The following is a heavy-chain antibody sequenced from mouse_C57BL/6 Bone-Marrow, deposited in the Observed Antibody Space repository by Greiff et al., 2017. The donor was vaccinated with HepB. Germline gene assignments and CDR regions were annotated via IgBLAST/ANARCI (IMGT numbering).Heavy chain of an antibody. CDR1: GYTFTSYW. J-gene: IGHJ2*01. V-gene: IGHV1-55*01. CDR3: ASELYDYDDY. CDR2: IYPGSGST. Sequence: QVQLQQPGAELVKPGASVKMSCKASGYTFTSYWITWVKQRPGQGLEWIGDIYPGSGSTNYTEKFKSKATLTVDTSSSPAYMQLSILTSEDSAVYCCASELYDYDDYWGQGTTLTVSS. D-gene: IGHD2-4*01.